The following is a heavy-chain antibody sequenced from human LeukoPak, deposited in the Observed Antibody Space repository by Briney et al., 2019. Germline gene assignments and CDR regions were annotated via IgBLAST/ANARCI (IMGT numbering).Heavy chain of an antibody. J-gene: IGHJ6*03. CDR3: ATYSSSSRKEYYYYMDV. CDR1: GYTFTDYY. CDR2: VDPEDGET. V-gene: IGHV1-69-2*01. Sequence: ASVKISCKVSGYTFTDYYMHWVQQAPGKGLEWMGLVDPEDGETIYAEKFQGRVTITADTSTDTAYMELSSLRSEDTAVYYCATYSSSSRKEYYYYMDVWGKGTTVTVS. D-gene: IGHD6-6*01.